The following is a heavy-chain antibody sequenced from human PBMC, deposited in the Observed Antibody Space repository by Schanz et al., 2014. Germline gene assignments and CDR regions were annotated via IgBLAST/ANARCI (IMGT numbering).Heavy chain of an antibody. CDR2: TSVSNGNT. CDR1: GYSFATYG. V-gene: IGHV1-18*01. D-gene: IGHD3-3*01. J-gene: IGHJ6*02. Sequence: QARLVQSGAEVKEPGASVKVSCKASGYSFATYGIIWVRQAPGQGLEWMGWTSVSNGNTQYAQNLQDRVIMTTDTSTSTAYMELRSLRFEDTAVYFCTRESSGGYIPITIYNVDVWGQGTTVTVSS. CDR3: TRESSGGYIPITIYNVDV.